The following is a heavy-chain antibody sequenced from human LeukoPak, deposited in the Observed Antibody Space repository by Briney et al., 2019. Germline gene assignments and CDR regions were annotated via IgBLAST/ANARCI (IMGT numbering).Heavy chain of an antibody. Sequence: SETMSLTCAVSAGFISSINWWSWVRQHPGKGLEWIGAISIRGSTNYKTSITSRVTISVDTRKKQISLKLSSVTAADPAVYYRAIIRLFYSSVWYAMVIIDYWGQGTLVTVSS. J-gene: IGHJ4*02. V-gene: IGHV4-4*02. CDR3: AIIRLFYSSVWYAMVIIDY. CDR2: ISIRGST. CDR1: AGFISSINW. D-gene: IGHD6-19*01.